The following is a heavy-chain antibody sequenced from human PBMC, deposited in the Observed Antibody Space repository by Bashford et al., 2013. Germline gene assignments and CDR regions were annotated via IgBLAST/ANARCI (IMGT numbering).Heavy chain of an antibody. CDR2: IYPGDSDT. CDR1: GYSFTSYW. J-gene: IGHJ4*02. V-gene: IGHV5-51*01. D-gene: IGHD5-18*01. Sequence: GESLKISCKGSGYSFTSYWIGWVRQMPGKGLEWMGIIYPGDSDTRYSPSFQGQVTISADKSISTAYLQWSSLKASDTAMYYCARGGVQLWPRYYFDYWGQGTLVTVSS. CDR3: ARGGVQLWPRYYFDY.